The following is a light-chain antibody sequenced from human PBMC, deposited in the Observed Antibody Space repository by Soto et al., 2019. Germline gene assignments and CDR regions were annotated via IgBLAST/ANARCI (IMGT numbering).Light chain of an antibody. CDR3: AAWDDSLNGVV. J-gene: IGLJ2*01. Sequence: QSVLTQPPSASGTPGQRVTISCSGSSSNIGSNTVNWYQQLPGTAPKLLIYSNNQRPSGVPDRFSGSKSGTSASLANSGLQFEEEADYYCAAWDDSLNGVVFGGGTKLTVL. CDR2: SNN. V-gene: IGLV1-44*01. CDR1: SSNIGSNT.